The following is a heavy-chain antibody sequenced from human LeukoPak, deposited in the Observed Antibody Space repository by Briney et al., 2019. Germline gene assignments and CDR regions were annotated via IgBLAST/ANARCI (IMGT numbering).Heavy chain of an antibody. V-gene: IGHV4-34*01. CDR3: ARVAVVNDAFDI. Sequence: PSETLSLICAVYGGSFSGYYWSWIRQPPGKGLEWIGEINHSGSTNYNPSLKSRVTISVDTSKNQFSLKLSSVTAADTAVYYCARVAVVNDAFDIWGRGTIVTVSS. CDR1: GGSFSGYY. J-gene: IGHJ3*02. CDR2: INHSGST.